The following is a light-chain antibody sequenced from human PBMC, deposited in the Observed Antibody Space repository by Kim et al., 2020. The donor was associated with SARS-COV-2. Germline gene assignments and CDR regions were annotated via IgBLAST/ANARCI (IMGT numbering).Light chain of an antibody. Sequence: EIVLTQSPGTLSLSPGDRATLSCKTSQSLDSIYLAWYQQKPGQVPRLLISAASRRATGVPDRFSGSGSGTDFTLTISPVEPEDFAVYYCQQYGRAPRTFGGGTKLEI. V-gene: IGKV3-20*01. J-gene: IGKJ4*01. CDR2: AAS. CDR1: QSLDSIY. CDR3: QQYGRAPRT.